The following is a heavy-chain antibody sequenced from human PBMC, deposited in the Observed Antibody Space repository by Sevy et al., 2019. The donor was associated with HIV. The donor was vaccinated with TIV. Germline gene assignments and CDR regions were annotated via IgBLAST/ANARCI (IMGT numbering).Heavy chain of an antibody. J-gene: IGHJ2*01. V-gene: IGHV3-11*01. Sequence: GGSLRLSCSASGFTFSDYYMSWIRQAPGKGLEWVSYCSRSGSTINYADSVKGRFTISRDNAKNSLYLQINSLRAKDTAVYYGARVRILYADWYFDLWGRGTLVTVSS. CDR2: CSRSGSTI. CDR3: ARVRILYADWYFDL. D-gene: IGHD2-8*01. CDR1: GFTFSDYY.